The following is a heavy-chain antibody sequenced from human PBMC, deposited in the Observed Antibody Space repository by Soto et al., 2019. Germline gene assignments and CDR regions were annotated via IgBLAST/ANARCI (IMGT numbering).Heavy chain of an antibody. CDR1: GFTFSSYG. V-gene: IGHV3-30*18. CDR2: ISYDGSNR. D-gene: IGHD6-19*01. CDR3: AKDRDSSGWFSGYYYGVDV. Sequence: GGSLRLSCAASGFTFSSYGMHWVRQAPGKGLEWVALISYDGSNRYYADSVKGRFTISRDNSKNTLSLQVSSLRPEDTAVYYCAKDRDSSGWFSGYYYGVDVWGQGTTVTVSS. J-gene: IGHJ6*02.